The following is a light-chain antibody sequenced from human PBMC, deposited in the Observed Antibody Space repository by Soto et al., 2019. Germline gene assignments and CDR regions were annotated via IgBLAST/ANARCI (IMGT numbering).Light chain of an antibody. CDR1: QYISTW. V-gene: IGKV1-5*03. J-gene: IGKJ2*01. CDR3: QQYNSYPYT. Sequence: DIQMTQSPSTLSTSVGDRVTLTCRASQYISTWLAWYQQKPGRVPKLLIYKASNLESGVPSRFSGSGSGTEFTLTISSLQPDDFATYYCQQYNSYPYTFGQGTKLEIK. CDR2: KAS.